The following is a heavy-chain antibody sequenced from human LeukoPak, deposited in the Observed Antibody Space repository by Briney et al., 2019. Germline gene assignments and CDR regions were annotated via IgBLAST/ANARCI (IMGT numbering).Heavy chain of an antibody. CDR3: ARERATAGTIFERNYYYYGMDV. CDR2: INHSGST. CDR1: GGSINNFY. Sequence: SETLSLTCSVSGGSINNFYWTWIRQPPGKGLEWIGEINHSGSTNYNPSLKSRVTISVDTSKNQFSLKLSSVTAADTAVYYCARERATAGTIFERNYYYYGMDVWGQGTTVTVSS. V-gene: IGHV4-34*01. D-gene: IGHD6-13*01. J-gene: IGHJ6*02.